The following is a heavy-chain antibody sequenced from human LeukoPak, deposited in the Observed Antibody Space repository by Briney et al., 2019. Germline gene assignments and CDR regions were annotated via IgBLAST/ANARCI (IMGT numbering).Heavy chain of an antibody. CDR1: GGSISSSSYY. D-gene: IGHD6-13*01. CDR3: ARPGEGSGYSSSRIDY. Sequence: PSETLSLTCTVSGGSISSSSYYWGWLRQPPGKGLEWLGSIHYSGTTYYNPSLRSRVTISVDTAKNQFSLKLSSVTAADTAVYYCARPGEGSGYSSSRIDYWGQGTLVTVSS. CDR2: IHYSGTT. V-gene: IGHV4-39*01. J-gene: IGHJ4*02.